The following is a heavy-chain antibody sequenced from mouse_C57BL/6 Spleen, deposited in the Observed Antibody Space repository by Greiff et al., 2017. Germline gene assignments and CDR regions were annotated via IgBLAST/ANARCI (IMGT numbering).Heavy chain of an antibody. CDR3: ARDLPAMDY. Sequence: EVMLVESEGGLVQPGNSMKLSCTASGFTFSDYYMAWVRQVPEKGLEWVANINYDGSSTYYLDSLKSRFIISRDNAKNILYLQMSSLKSEDTATYYCARDLPAMDYWGQGTSVTVSS. CDR2: INYDGSST. CDR1: GFTFSDYY. J-gene: IGHJ4*01. V-gene: IGHV5-16*01.